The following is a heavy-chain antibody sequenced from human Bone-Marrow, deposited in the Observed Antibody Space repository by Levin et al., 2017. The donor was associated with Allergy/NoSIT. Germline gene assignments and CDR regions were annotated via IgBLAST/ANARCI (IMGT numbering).Heavy chain of an antibody. V-gene: IGHV4-59*02. CDR1: GDSVSNNYY. CDR3: ARESSHAWNYFDF. CDR2: MHHSGPT. Sequence: NASETLSLTCTVSGDSVSNNYYWNWVRQPPGKGLEWIANMHHSGPTNYNPSLKSRVIISLDTSNNQFSLKLTSVTAADTAIYYCARESSHAWNYFDFWGQGTLVTVSS. D-gene: IGHD1-1*01. J-gene: IGHJ4*02.